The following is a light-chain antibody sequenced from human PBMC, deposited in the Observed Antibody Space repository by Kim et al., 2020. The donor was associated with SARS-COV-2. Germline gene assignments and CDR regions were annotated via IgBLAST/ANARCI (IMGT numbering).Light chain of an antibody. J-gene: IGLJ1*01. CDR2: DND. Sequence: GQQVHFSCSGCSCNIEDSYVSWYQEHPGTAPKLLIFDNDERPSGIPDRFSGSKSGTSATLGITGLQSGDEADYYCGTWDSNLSVYVFGTGTKVTVL. CDR3: GTWDSNLSVYV. CDR1: SCNIEDSY. V-gene: IGLV1-51*01.